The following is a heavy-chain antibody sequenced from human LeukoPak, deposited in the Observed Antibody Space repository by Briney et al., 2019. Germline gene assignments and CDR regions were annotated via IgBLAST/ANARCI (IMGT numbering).Heavy chain of an antibody. D-gene: IGHD2-15*01. CDR1: GFTFSNYA. CDR3: AKDLYGTRYCSGGSCFSYFDY. V-gene: IGHV3-23*01. J-gene: IGHJ4*02. CDR2: ISGGGGGT. Sequence: GGSLRLSCTASGFTFSNYAMSWVRQAPGKGLEWVSAISGGGGGTYYADSVQGRFTISRDNSKNTLYLQVNSLRAEDTAVYYCAKDLYGTRYCSGGSCFSYFDYWGQGTLVTVSS.